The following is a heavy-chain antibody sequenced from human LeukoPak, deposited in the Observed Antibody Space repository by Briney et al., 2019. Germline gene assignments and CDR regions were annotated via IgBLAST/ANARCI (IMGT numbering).Heavy chain of an antibody. CDR2: ISSSSSYI. Sequence: GGSLRLSCAASGFTFSSYSMNWVRQAPGKGLEWVSSISSSSSYIYYADSVKGRFTISRDNAKNSLYLQMNSLRAEDTAVYYCAREDNMGRGGDAFDNWGQGTMVTVSS. D-gene: IGHD3-10*01. J-gene: IGHJ3*02. V-gene: IGHV3-21*01. CDR1: GFTFSSYS. CDR3: AREDNMGRGGDAFDN.